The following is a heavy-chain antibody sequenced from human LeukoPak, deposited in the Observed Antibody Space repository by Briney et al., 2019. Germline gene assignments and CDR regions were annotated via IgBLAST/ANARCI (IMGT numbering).Heavy chain of an antibody. J-gene: IGHJ4*02. CDR3: PSRRPWYSSSWYETVSAYYFDY. Sequence: NPSETLSLTCTVSGGSISSYYCGSIRQPAGKGLEWNRRIYTKGRTGSNPSLKSRVTISVDTSKSQFSLKLPSVTAADRALYCWPSRRPWYSSSWYETVSAYYFDYWGQGTLVTVSS. CDR2: IYTKGRT. D-gene: IGHD6-13*01. CDR1: GGSISSYY. V-gene: IGHV4-4*07.